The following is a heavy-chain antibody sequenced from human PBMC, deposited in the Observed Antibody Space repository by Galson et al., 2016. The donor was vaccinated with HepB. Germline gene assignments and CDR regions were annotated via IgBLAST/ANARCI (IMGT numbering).Heavy chain of an antibody. J-gene: IGHJ4*02. V-gene: IGHV3-7*01. CDR1: GFTFIAYW. Sequence: SLRLSCAASGFTFIAYWMSWVRQAPGKGLEWVAIIKSDGSQKYYVDSVKGRFTISRDNAKNSLYLQMNSLRAEDTAVYYCARESGWSFDSWGLGALVTVSS. CDR3: ARESGWSFDS. CDR2: IKSDGSQK. D-gene: IGHD6-19*01.